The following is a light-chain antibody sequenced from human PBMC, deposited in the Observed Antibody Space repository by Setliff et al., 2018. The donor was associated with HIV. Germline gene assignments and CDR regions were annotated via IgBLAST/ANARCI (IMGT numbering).Light chain of an antibody. CDR3: HSYDGRLDGLHV. J-gene: IGLJ1*01. Sequence: QSVLTQPHSVSGAPGQRVTISCTGSSSDIGAGYDVHWYQPLPGAAPKLVIFDNNNRPSGVPDRFSGSKSGTSASLAIPGLQAEDEAYYYCHSYDGRLDGLHVFGTGTKVTVL. CDR1: SSDIGAGYD. CDR2: DNN. V-gene: IGLV1-40*01.